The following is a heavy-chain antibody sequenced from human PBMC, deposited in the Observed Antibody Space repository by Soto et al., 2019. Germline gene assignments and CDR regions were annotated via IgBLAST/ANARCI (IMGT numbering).Heavy chain of an antibody. Sequence: ASVKVSCKASGYTFTSYAMHWVRQAPGQRLEWMGWINAGNGNTKYSQKFQGRVTITRDTSASTAYMELSSLRSEDTAVYYCARAIYCSSTSCYYGYYYYYVDVWGKGTTVTVSS. CDR2: INAGNGNT. CDR1: GYTFTSYA. CDR3: ARAIYCSSTSCYYGYYYYYVDV. V-gene: IGHV1-3*01. D-gene: IGHD2-2*01. J-gene: IGHJ6*03.